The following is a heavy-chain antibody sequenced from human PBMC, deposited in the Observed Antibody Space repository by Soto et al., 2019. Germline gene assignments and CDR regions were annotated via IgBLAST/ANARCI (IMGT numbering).Heavy chain of an antibody. J-gene: IGHJ4*02. CDR2: IYYSGST. V-gene: IGHV4-39*02. D-gene: IGHD1-26*01. Sequence: TSETLSLTCTVSGGSISSTSYYWGWIRQPPGKGLEWIGNIYYSGSTYYNPSLKSRVTISVDTSKNQFSLKLSAVTAAHMAVYYCGRGNVGPTSFDYWGPGTPVPVS. CDR3: GRGNVGPTSFDY. CDR1: GGSISSTSYY.